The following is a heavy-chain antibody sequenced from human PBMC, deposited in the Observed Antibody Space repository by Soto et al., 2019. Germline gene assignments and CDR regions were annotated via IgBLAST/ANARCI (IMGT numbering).Heavy chain of an antibody. Sequence: SETLSLTCTVSGGSISSYYWSWIRQPPGKGLEWIGYIYYSGSTNYNPSLKSRVTISVDTSKNQFSLKLSSVTAADTAVYYCARSPRGAVVVVAATNYYYYYMDVWGKGTTVTVSS. J-gene: IGHJ6*03. D-gene: IGHD2-15*01. CDR3: ARSPRGAVVVVAATNYYYYYMDV. V-gene: IGHV4-59*08. CDR2: IYYSGST. CDR1: GGSISSYY.